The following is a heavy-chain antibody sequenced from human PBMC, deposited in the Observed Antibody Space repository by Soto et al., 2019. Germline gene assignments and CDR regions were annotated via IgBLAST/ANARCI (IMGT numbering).Heavy chain of an antibody. V-gene: IGHV1-18*04. D-gene: IGHD4-17*01. Sequence: GAVEVFCKASGYTFTSYGISWVRQAPGQGLEWMGWISAYNGNTNYAQKLQGRVTMTTDTSTSTAYMELRSLRSDDTAVYYCARDGGLRSNWFDPWGQGTLVTVSS. CDR2: ISAYNGNT. J-gene: IGHJ5*02. CDR1: GYTFTSYG. CDR3: ARDGGLRSNWFDP.